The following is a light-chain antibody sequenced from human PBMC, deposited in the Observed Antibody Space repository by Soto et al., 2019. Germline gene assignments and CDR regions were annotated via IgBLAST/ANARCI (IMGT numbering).Light chain of an antibody. J-gene: IGLJ3*02. V-gene: IGLV2-14*01. Sequence: QSALTQPASVSGSPGQSITISCTGTSGDVGGYDYVSWYQHHPGKAPKLIIYEVDNRPSGVSNRFSGSKSGNTASLTISGVQAEDEADYYCNSYTRSSTLDWVFGGGTKLTVL. CDR3: NSYTRSSTLDWV. CDR1: SGDVGGYDY. CDR2: EVD.